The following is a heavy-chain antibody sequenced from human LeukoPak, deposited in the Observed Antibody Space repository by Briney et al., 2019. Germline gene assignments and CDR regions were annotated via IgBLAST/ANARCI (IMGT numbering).Heavy chain of an antibody. D-gene: IGHD2-8*02. Sequence: PGGSLRLSCAASRFTFSSYWMSWVRQAPGKGLEWVANIKRDGSEKYYVDSVKGRFTISRDNAKNSLYLQMNSLRVEDTAVYYCARGGHWYGDWGQGTLVTVSS. CDR2: IKRDGSEK. V-gene: IGHV3-7*05. CDR1: RFTFSSYW. J-gene: IGHJ4*02. CDR3: ARGGHWYGD.